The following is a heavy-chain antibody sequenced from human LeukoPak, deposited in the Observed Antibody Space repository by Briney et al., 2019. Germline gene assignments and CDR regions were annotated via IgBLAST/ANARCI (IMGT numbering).Heavy chain of an antibody. CDR2: INTYNGNT. D-gene: IGHD6-19*01. CDR1: GYTFTSYG. V-gene: IGHV1-18*01. CDR3: ARSLGVAGRDY. J-gene: IGHJ4*02. Sequence: ASVKVSCKTSGYTFTSYGITWVRQAPGQGLEWMGWINTYNGNTNYAQKFQGRVTMTTDTSTSTAYMELRSLISDDTAVYYCARSLGVAGRDYWGQGTLVTVSS.